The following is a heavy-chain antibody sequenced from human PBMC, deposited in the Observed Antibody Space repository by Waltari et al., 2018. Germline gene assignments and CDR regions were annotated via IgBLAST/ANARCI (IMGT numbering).Heavy chain of an antibody. V-gene: IGHV3-21*01. CDR2: ISSSSAYK. J-gene: IGHJ4*02. Sequence: EGQLVESGGGLVKPGGSLRLSCAASGRSFGTHNMNWVRPAPGKGLEWVSYISSSSAYKYYADSVKGRFAISRDNAKNLLFLQMNSLRADDTAVYYCVRENCSVTSCFKHFDYWGRGILVTVSS. CDR3: VRENCSVTSCFKHFDY. D-gene: IGHD2-2*01. CDR1: GRSFGTHN.